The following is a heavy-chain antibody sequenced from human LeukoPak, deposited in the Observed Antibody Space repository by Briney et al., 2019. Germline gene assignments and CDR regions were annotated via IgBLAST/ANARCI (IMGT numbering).Heavy chain of an antibody. D-gene: IGHD6-19*01. CDR3: ARDLINSSGWYDYYYYGMDV. V-gene: IGHV3-30-3*01. CDR2: GSNK. Sequence: GSNKYYADSVKGRFTISRDNSKNTLYPQMNSLRAEDTAVYYCARDLINSSGWYDYYYYGMDVWGQGTTVTVSS. J-gene: IGHJ6*02.